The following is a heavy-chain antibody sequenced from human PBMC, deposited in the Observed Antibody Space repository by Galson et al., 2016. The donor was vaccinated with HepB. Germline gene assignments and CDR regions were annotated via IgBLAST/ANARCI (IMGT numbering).Heavy chain of an antibody. J-gene: IGHJ5*02. CDR3: ATRKGDCPGGACLP. D-gene: IGHD2-8*02. CDR1: GFTFGING. V-gene: IGHV3-30*03. CDR2: ISYDGTNK. Sequence: SLRLSCAASGFTFGINGMHWVRQAPGKGLEWVALISYDGTNKFYADSVKGLFTISRDNSRNTLDLQMNRLKPEDTAVYYCATRKGDCPGGACLPWGQGTLVTVSS.